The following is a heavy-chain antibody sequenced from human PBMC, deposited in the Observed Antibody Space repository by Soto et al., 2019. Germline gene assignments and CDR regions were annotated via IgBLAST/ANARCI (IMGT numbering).Heavy chain of an antibody. J-gene: IGHJ5*02. D-gene: IGHD3-10*01. CDR1: GYSFTNYW. V-gene: IGHV5-51*01. CDR3: ARTNGAGSYYNH. CDR2: IYPGDSDP. Sequence: GESLKISCKASGYSFTNYWIAWMRQMPGKGLEWMGIIYPGDSDPRYSPSFQGRVTISADNSISTAYLQWSSLRASDTAIYYCARTNGAGSYYNHWGQGTLVTVSS.